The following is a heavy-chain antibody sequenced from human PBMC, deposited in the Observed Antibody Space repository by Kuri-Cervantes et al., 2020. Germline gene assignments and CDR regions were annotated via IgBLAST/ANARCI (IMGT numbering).Heavy chain of an antibody. V-gene: IGHV4-61*01. CDR2: IYYRGNT. Sequence: GSLRLSCTVSGGSVSSGSYYWSWIRQPPGRGLEWIGYIYYRGNTNYSPSLKSRVTISVDTSKNQFSLKLSSVTAADTAVYYCARVRGYSYGPFDYWGQGTLVTVSS. J-gene: IGHJ4*02. CDR3: ARVRGYSYGPFDY. CDR1: GGSVSSGSYY. D-gene: IGHD5-18*01.